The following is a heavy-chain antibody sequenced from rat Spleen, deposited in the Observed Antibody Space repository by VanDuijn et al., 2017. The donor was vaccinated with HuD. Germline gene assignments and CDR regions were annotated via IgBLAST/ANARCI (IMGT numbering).Heavy chain of an antibody. CDR2: IWGTGST. D-gene: IGHD1-11*01. V-gene: IGHV2-1*01. CDR1: GFSLISTT. CDR3: ARSYGGYTSNWFPY. J-gene: IGHJ3*01. Sequence: QVQLRESGPGLVQPSQTLSLTCTVSGFSLISTTVHWVRQPPGKGLEWMGGIWGTGSTDYNSALKSRLSISRDTSKRQVFLKMNSLQTDDTVIYFCARSYGGYTSNWFPYWGQGTLVTVSS.